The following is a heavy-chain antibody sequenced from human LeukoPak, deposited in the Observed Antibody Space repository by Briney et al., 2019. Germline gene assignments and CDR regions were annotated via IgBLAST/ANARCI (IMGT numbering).Heavy chain of an antibody. CDR2: MYHSGST. CDR1: GYSISSGYY. CDR3: ARYVYGFDP. D-gene: IGHD2/OR15-2a*01. Sequence: PSETLSLTCAVSGYSISSGYYWGWIRQPPGKGLEWIGSMYHSGSTYYNPSLKSRVTISVDTSKNQISLKLSSVTTADTAMYYCARYVYGFDPGAREPWSPSPQ. J-gene: IGHJ5*02. V-gene: IGHV4-38-2*01.